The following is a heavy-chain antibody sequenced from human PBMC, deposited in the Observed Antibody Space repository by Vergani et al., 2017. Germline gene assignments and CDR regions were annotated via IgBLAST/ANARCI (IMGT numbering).Heavy chain of an antibody. CDR2: MYTSGHT. CDR1: GASVSRGTYY. Sequence: QVQLQESGPGLLKPSQTLSLTCTVSGASVSRGTYYWTWIRQPAGKKLEWIVRMYTSGHTIYNPSLESRVTMSVDTPKNQFSLQLSSVTAADTAVYYCARASHCINCYSEGPNGPGYYYMDVWGKGTTVTVSS. V-gene: IGHV4-61*02. D-gene: IGHD2-21*01. J-gene: IGHJ6*03. CDR3: ARASHCINCYSEGPNGPGYYYMDV.